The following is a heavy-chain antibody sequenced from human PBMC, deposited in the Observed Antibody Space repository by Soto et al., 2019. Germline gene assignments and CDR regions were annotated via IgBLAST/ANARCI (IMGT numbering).Heavy chain of an antibody. CDR3: VRMDTHDIRGHWFDP. V-gene: IGHV4-28*01. CDR1: GYSISSSSW. J-gene: IGHJ5*02. Sequence: SETLSLTCAVSGYSISSSSWWGWIRQPPGKGLEWIGYIYYSGSTYYNPSLKSRVTMSVDTSKNQFSLKLSSVTAVDTAVYYCVRMDTHDIRGHWFDPWGQGTLVTVSS. D-gene: IGHD3-9*01. CDR2: IYYSGST.